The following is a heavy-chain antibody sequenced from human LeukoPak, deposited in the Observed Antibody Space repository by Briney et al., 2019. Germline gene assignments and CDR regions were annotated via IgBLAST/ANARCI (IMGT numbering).Heavy chain of an antibody. CDR3: ARSRPLRGVTVDY. Sequence: GGSLRLSCAASGFTFTSYSMSWVRQAPGRGLEWVSSISSSSTYIYYADLVKGRFTIARDNAKNSLYLQMNSLRDEDTAVYYCARSRPLRGVTVDYWGQGTLVTVSS. CDR2: ISSSSTYI. CDR1: GFTFTSYS. J-gene: IGHJ4*02. D-gene: IGHD3-10*01. V-gene: IGHV3-21*01.